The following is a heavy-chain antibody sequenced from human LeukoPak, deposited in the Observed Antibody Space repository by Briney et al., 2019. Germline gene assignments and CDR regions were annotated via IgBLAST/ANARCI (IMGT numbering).Heavy chain of an antibody. D-gene: IGHD2-15*01. V-gene: IGHV3-23*01. CDR3: ANIPCSGGSCYHQNDAFGV. CDR1: GFTFSSYA. CDR2: ISGSGGST. Sequence: GGSLRLSCAASGFTFSSYAMSWVRQAPGKGLEWVSAISGSGGSTYYADSVKGRFTISRDNSKNTLYLQMNSLRAEDTAVYYCANIPCSGGSCYHQNDAFGVWGQGTMVTVSS. J-gene: IGHJ3*01.